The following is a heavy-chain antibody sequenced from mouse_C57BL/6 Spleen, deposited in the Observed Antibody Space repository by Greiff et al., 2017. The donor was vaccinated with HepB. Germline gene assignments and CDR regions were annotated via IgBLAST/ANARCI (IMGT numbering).Heavy chain of an antibody. J-gene: IGHJ1*03. CDR1: GFTFSDFY. V-gene: IGHV7-1*01. D-gene: IGHD2-4*01. CDR3: AREAGDDYDEYFDV. Sequence: EVKLMESGGGLVQSGRSLRLSCATSGFTFSDFYMEWVRQAPGKGLEWIAASRNKANDYTTEYSASVKGRFIVSRDTSQSILYLQMNALRAEYTAIYYCAREAGDDYDEYFDVWGTGTTVTVSS. CDR2: SRNKANDYTT.